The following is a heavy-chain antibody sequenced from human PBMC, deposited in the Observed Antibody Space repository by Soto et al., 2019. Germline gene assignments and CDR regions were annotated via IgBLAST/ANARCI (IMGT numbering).Heavy chain of an antibody. CDR3: AREPYYYMDV. Sequence: GSLRLSCAASGSTVSSYRMKWVRQAPGKGLEWVSYISSSSSTIYYADSVKGRFTISRDNAKNSLYLQMNSLRAEDTAVYYCAREPYYYMDVWGKGTTVTVSS. CDR2: ISSSSSTI. J-gene: IGHJ6*03. CDR1: GSTVSSYR. V-gene: IGHV3-48*01.